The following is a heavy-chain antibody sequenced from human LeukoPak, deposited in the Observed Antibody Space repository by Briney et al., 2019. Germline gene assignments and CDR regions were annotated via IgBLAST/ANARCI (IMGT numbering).Heavy chain of an antibody. J-gene: IGHJ4*02. Sequence: PSGTLSLTCGVSGGSITTTNYWSWVRQPPGGGLEWIGEISLTGRTHYNPSLKSRVHISIDESNNHLYLNLASVTAADTAVYYCSRESGPFCPFGHWGQGTLVAVTS. CDR2: ISLTGRT. D-gene: IGHD1-26*01. CDR3: SRESGPFCPFGH. CDR1: GGSITTTNY. V-gene: IGHV4-4*02.